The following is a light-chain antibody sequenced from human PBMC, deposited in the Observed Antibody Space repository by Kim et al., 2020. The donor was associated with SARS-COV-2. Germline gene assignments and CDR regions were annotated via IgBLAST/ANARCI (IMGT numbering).Light chain of an antibody. Sequence: PSVTISCTGTSSDVGGYNYVSWYQQQPGKAPKLMIYDVSKRPSGVPDRFSGSKSGNTASLTISGLQAEDEADYYCCSYAGSYGVVFGGGTQLTVL. CDR1: SSDVGGYNY. J-gene: IGLJ2*01. CDR2: DVS. CDR3: CSYAGSYGVV. V-gene: IGLV2-11*01.